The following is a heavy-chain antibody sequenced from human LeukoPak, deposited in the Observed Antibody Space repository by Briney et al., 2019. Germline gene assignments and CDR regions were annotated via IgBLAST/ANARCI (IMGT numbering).Heavy chain of an antibody. D-gene: IGHD6-6*01. V-gene: IGHV4-39*01. J-gene: IGHJ3*02. CDR1: GGSISSSSYC. CDR3: ARYSSSDAFDI. CDR2: IHYTGRT. Sequence: SETLFLTCTVSGGSISSSSYCWGWIRQPPGKGLEWIGIIHYTGRTYYNPSLRGRVTVSIDTSRNEFSLKLSSVTAADTAVYYCARYSSSDAFDIWGQGTMVTVSS.